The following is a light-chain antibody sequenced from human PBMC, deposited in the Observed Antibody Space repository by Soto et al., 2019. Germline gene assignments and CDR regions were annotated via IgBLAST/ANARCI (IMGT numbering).Light chain of an antibody. J-gene: IGKJ1*01. Sequence: EIVLTQSPGTLSLSPGERATLSCRPSQSVNSAYLAWYQQKPGQAPRLLIYGASSRATGIPDRFSGSGSGTDFTLTISRLEPEDFAVYYCQQYVNSPQSPQTFGQGTKV. CDR1: QSVNSAY. V-gene: IGKV3-20*01. CDR3: QQYVNSPQSPQT. CDR2: GAS.